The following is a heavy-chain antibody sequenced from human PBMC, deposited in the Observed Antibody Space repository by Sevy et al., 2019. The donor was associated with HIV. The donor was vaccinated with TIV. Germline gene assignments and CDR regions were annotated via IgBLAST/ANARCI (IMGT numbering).Heavy chain of an antibody. Sequence: GGSLRLSCAASGLTFSSHAMHWVRQAPGKGLEWVAVISYETGNTKYYAESVKGRFTISRDNSKNTLYLQMNSLRAEDTAVYYYARDSGYSINYSPGTYWGQGTLVTVSS. CDR1: GLTFSSHA. V-gene: IGHV3-30-3*01. CDR3: ARDSGYSINYSPGTY. D-gene: IGHD2-15*01. J-gene: IGHJ4*02. CDR2: ISYETGNTK.